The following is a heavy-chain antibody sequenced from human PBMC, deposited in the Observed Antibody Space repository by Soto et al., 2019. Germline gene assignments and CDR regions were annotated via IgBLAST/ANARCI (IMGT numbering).Heavy chain of an antibody. D-gene: IGHD2-2*01. CDR3: AKRPASIITFDY. CDR2: IGGNGGST. CDR1: GFTFSNYA. J-gene: IGHJ4*02. V-gene: IGHV3-23*01. Sequence: PGGSLRLSCASSGFTFSNYAMSWVRQAPGKGLEWVSTIGGNGGSTYYADSVKGRFTISRDNSKNMLFLQTNSLRDDDSAVYYCAKRPASIITFDYWGQGTPVTVSS.